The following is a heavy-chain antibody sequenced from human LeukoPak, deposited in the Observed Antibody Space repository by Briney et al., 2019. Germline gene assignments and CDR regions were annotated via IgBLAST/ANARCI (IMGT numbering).Heavy chain of an antibody. V-gene: IGHV1-18*01. CDR2: ISTYNGDT. CDR3: GRGPYCSGATCYSQYFDY. Sequence: ASVKVSCKASGGTFSSYAISWVRQAPGQGLEWMGWISTYNGDTKYSQKLQGRVTMTTDTSTSTAYMELRSLRSDDTAVYYCGRGPYCSGATCYSQYFDYWGQGTLVTVSS. J-gene: IGHJ4*02. CDR1: GGTFSSYA. D-gene: IGHD2-15*01.